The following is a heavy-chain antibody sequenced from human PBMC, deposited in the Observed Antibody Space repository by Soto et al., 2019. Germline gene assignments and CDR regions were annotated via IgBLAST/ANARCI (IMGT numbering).Heavy chain of an antibody. Sequence: GGSLRLSCAASGFSFSSYAMSWVRQAPGKGLERMSAISGDGGSTHYADSVKGRFTISRDNSKSTLFLQANSLRAEDTALYYCAREPYSSGHFAAFDIWGQGTRVTVSS. CDR3: AREPYSSGHFAAFDI. CDR1: GFSFSSYA. V-gene: IGHV3-23*01. CDR2: ISGDGGST. J-gene: IGHJ3*02. D-gene: IGHD6-19*01.